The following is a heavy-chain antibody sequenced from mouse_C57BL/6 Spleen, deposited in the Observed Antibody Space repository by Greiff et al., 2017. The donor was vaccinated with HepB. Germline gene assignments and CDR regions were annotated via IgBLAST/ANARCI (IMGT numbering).Heavy chain of an antibody. J-gene: IGHJ2*01. Sequence: VQLQQSGAELVRPGASVTLSCKASGYTFTDYEMHWVKQTPVHGLEWIGAIDPEAGGTAYNQKFKGKAILTADKSSSTAYMELRSLTSEYAAVYYCTRRDYYYGSPFDYWGQGTTLTVSS. V-gene: IGHV1-15*01. D-gene: IGHD1-1*01. CDR3: TRRDYYYGSPFDY. CDR1: GYTFTDYE. CDR2: IDPEAGGT.